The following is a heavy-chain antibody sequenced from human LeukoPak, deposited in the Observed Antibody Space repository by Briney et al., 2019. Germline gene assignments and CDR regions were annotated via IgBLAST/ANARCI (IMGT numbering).Heavy chain of an antibody. CDR2: IIPIFGTA. CDR1: GGTFSSYA. J-gene: IGHJ6*02. Sequence: SVKVSCKASGGTFSSYAISWVRQAPGQGLEWMGGIIPIFGTANYAQKFQGRVTITADESASTAYMELSSLRSEDTAVYYCARAGRGDGGYDYHYHGMDVWGQGTTVTVSS. D-gene: IGHD5-12*01. CDR3: ARAGRGDGGYDYHYHGMDV. V-gene: IGHV1-69*13.